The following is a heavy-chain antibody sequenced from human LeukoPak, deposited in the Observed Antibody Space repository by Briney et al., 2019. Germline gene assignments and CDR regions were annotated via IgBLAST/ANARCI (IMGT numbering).Heavy chain of an antibody. CDR2: IYYSGST. D-gene: IGHD6-6*01. V-gene: IGHV4-39*01. J-gene: IGHJ4*02. CDR1: GGSISSSSYY. Sequence: PSETLSLTCTVSGGSISSSSYYWGWIRQPPGKGLEWIGSIYYSGSTYYNPSLKSRVTISVDTSKNQFPLKLSSVTAADTAVYYCARPLYSSSPNFDYWGQGTLVTVSS. CDR3: ARPLYSSSPNFDY.